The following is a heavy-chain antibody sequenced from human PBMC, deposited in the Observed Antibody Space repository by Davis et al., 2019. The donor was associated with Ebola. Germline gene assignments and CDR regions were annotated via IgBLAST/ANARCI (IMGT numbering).Heavy chain of an antibody. V-gene: IGHV1-69*13. CDR2: IIPIFGTA. CDR1: GGTFSSYA. CDR3: ARPFRYSGYMYYYYYYGMDV. J-gene: IGHJ6*02. Sequence: SVKVSCKASGGTFSSYAISWVRQAPGQGLEWMGGIIPIFGTANYAQKFQGRVTITADESTSTAYMELSSLRSEDTAVYYCARPFRYSGYMYYYYYYGMDVWGQGTTVTVSS. D-gene: IGHD5-12*01.